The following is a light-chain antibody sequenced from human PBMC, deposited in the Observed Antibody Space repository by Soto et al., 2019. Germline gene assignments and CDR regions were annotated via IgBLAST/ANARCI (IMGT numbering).Light chain of an antibody. Sequence: EMVMTQSPATLSVSPGEGATLSCRASESVSRNLAWYQQKPGQAPRLLIYDASTRATGIPDRFSGGGSGTEFTLTISSLQSEDFVVYYCQQYNSWPPITFGQGTRREIK. CDR1: ESVSRN. J-gene: IGKJ5*01. V-gene: IGKV3-15*01. CDR2: DAS. CDR3: QQYNSWPPIT.